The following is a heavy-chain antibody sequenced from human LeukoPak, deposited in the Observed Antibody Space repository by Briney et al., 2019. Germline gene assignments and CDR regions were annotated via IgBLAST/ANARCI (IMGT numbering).Heavy chain of an antibody. CDR3: TRGPPRGKYYYMDV. CDR1: RFTFSSLD. CDR2: IGTAGDK. V-gene: IGHV3-13*01. Sequence: VGPLRLSCTAPRFTFSSLDMHWVRHPTGQRLGWDSTIGTAGDKYYPDSVEGRFTLSRDNAKNSLYLQMNSLTAGDTAVYYCTRGPPRGKYYYMDVWGKGTTVTVSS. J-gene: IGHJ6*03. D-gene: IGHD1-1*01.